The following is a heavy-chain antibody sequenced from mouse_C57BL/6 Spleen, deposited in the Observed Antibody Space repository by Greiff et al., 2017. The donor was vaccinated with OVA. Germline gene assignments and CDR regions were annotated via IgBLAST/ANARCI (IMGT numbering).Heavy chain of an antibody. J-gene: IGHJ4*01. CDR3: ARSSLGYAMDY. Sequence: VQLVESGPELVKPGASVKISCKASGYAFSSSWMNWVKQRPGKGLEWIGRIYPGDGDTNYNGKFKGKATLTADKSSSTAYMQLSSLTSEDSAVYFCARSSLGYAMDYWGQGTSVTVSS. CDR2: IYPGDGDT. CDR1: GYAFSSSW. V-gene: IGHV1-82*01.